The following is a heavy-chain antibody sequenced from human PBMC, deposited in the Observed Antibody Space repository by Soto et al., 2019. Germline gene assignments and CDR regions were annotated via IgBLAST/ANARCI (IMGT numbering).Heavy chain of an antibody. CDR1: GYTFTSYY. J-gene: IGHJ6*02. D-gene: IGHD3-3*01. CDR2: INPSGGST. Sequence: QVQLVQSGAEVKKPGASVKVSCKASGYTFTSYYMHWVRQAPGQGLEWMGIINPSGGSTSYAQKFQGRVTMTSDTSTSTVYMELSSLRSEDTAVYYCARDGRGYDFWSGYYTAYYYYYGMDVWGQGTTVTVSS. V-gene: IGHV1-46*01. CDR3: ARDGRGYDFWSGYYTAYYYYYGMDV.